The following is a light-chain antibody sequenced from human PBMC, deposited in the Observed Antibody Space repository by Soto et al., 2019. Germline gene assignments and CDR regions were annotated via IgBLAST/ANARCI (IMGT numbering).Light chain of an antibody. Sequence: QSALTQPPSVSGSPGQSVAISCTGTSSDVGSNNRVSWYQQPPGSAPKLIIYDVSNRPSVIPDRYSGSKSANTASLTISGLHTEDEADYYCSAYTTSNTYVFGTGIKVTVL. V-gene: IGLV2-18*02. CDR3: SAYTTSNTYV. CDR1: SSDVGSNNR. CDR2: DVS. J-gene: IGLJ1*01.